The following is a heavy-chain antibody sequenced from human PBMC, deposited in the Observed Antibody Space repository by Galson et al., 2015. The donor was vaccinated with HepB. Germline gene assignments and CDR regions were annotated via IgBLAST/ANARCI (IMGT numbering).Heavy chain of an antibody. CDR2: ISAYNGNT. CDR3: ARDPQLLWFGELLQGPLDY. D-gene: IGHD3-10*01. J-gene: IGHJ4*02. V-gene: IGHV1-18*01. Sequence: SVKVSCKASGYTFTSYGISWVRQAPGQGLEWMGWISAYNGNTNYAQKLQGRVTMTTDTSTSTAYMELRSLRSDDTAVYYCARDPQLLWFGELLQGPLDYWGQGTLVTVSS. CDR1: GYTFTSYG.